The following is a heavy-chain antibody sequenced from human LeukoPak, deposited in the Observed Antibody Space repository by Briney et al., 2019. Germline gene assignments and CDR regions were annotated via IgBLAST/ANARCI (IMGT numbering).Heavy chain of an antibody. Sequence: PGGSLRLSCGASGFTFSSYGMHWVRQAPGKGPEWVAFIRYDGRNKYYADSVKGRFTISRDNSKNTLYLQMNSLRAEDTAVYYCAREGWGYGSGSYYYYMDVWGKGTTVTVSS. J-gene: IGHJ6*03. CDR2: IRYDGRNK. D-gene: IGHD3-10*01. V-gene: IGHV3-30*02. CDR3: AREGWGYGSGSYYYYMDV. CDR1: GFTFSSYG.